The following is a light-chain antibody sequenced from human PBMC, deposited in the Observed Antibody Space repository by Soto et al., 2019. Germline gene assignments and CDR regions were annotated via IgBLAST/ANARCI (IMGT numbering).Light chain of an antibody. CDR3: GAWDDSLSGLV. CDR2: RNY. Sequence: QSVLTQPPSASETPGQRVTLSCSGSSSNIGSNHVYWYQHLPGTAPKLLIYRNYLRPSGVPDRFSASKSDTSAALAISGLRSDDEADYYCGAWDDSLSGLVFGGGTKLTVL. CDR1: SSNIGSNH. J-gene: IGLJ3*02. V-gene: IGLV1-47*01.